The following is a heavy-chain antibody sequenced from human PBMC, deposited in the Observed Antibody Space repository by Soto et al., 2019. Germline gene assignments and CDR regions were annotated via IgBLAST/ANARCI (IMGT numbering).Heavy chain of an antibody. D-gene: IGHD2-2*02. V-gene: IGHV4-39*01. Sequence: NPSETLSLTCTVSGGSISSSSYYWGWIRQPPGKGPEWIGSIYYSGSTYYNPSLKSRVTISVDTSKNQFSLKLSSVTAADTAVYYCARGVRLPAAILYWGQGTLVTVSS. CDR1: GGSISSSSYY. CDR2: IYYSGST. CDR3: ARGVRLPAAILY. J-gene: IGHJ4*02.